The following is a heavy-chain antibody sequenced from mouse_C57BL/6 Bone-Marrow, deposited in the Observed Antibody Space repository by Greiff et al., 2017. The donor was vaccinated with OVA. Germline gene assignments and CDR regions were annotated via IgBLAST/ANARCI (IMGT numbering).Heavy chain of an antibody. V-gene: IGHV1-81*01. D-gene: IGHD1-1*02. CDR1: GYTFTSYG. CDR3: AREGSFKRADY. J-gene: IGHJ2*01. CDR2: IYPRSGNT. Sequence: QVQLKESGAELARPGASVKLSCKASGYTFTSYGISWVKQRTGQGLEWIGEIYPRSGNTYYNEKFKGKATLTADKSSSTAYMELRSLTSEDSAVYFCAREGSFKRADYWGQGTTLTVSA.